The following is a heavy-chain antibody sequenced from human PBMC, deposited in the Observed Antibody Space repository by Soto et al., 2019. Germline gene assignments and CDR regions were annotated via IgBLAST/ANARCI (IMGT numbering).Heavy chain of an antibody. V-gene: IGHV1-69*12. Sequence: QVQLVQSGAEVKKPGSSVKVSCKASGGTFSSYAISWVRQAPGQGLEWMGGIIPIFGTANYAQKFQGRVTITADESTSRAYMELSSLRSEDTAVYYCARVLRDGYTQNPYYFDYWGQGGLVTVSS. CDR2: IIPIFGTA. J-gene: IGHJ4*02. CDR1: GGTFSSYA. D-gene: IGHD5-12*01. CDR3: ARVLRDGYTQNPYYFDY.